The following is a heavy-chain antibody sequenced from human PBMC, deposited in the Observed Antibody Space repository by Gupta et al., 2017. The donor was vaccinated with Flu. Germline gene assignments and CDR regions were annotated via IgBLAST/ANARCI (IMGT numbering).Heavy chain of an antibody. CDR1: GGSFSGYY. CDR3: ARDTMIVVAGRAFDI. CDR2: INHSGST. D-gene: IGHD3-22*01. Sequence: QVQLQQWGAGLLKPSETLSLTCAVYGGSFSGYYWSWTRQPPGKGLEWIGEINHSGSTNYNPSLKSRVTISVDTSKNQFSLKLSSVTAADTAVYYCARDTMIVVAGRAFDIWGQGTMVTGSS. V-gene: IGHV4-34*01. J-gene: IGHJ3*02.